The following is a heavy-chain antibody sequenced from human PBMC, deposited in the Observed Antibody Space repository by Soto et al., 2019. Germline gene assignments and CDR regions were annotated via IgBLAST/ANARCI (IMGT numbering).Heavy chain of an antibody. Sequence: ASVKVSCKASGYTFTGYYMHWVRQAPGQGLEWMGWINPNSGGTNYAQKFQGWVTMTRDTSISTAYMELSRLRSDDTAVYYCARVGIAVGDAFDIWGQGTMVTVSS. CDR2: INPNSGGT. CDR1: GYTFTGYY. J-gene: IGHJ3*02. D-gene: IGHD6-19*01. V-gene: IGHV1-2*04. CDR3: ARVGIAVGDAFDI.